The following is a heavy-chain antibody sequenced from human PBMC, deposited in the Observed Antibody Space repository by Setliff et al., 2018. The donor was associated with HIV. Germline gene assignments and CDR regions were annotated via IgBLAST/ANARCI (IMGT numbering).Heavy chain of an antibody. D-gene: IGHD2-21*02. V-gene: IGHV4-59*08. CDR1: GGSISNYY. CDR3: ARSSRGSLRDLDY. J-gene: IGHJ4*02. Sequence: SETLSLTCTVSGGSISNYYWSWIRQPPGKGLEWIGCGYYSGITHYDPSLKSRVSISVDASMNQFSLRLNSVTVADTAVYFCARSSRGSLRDLDYWGPGTLVTVSS. CDR2: GYYSGIT.